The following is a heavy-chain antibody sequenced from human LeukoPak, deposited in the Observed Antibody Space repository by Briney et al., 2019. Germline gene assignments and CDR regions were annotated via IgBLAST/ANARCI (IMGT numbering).Heavy chain of an antibody. CDR1: GESFSGYY. D-gene: IGHD2-2*01. CDR3: ARGTYCSSTSCYWGSRNWFDP. CDR2: INHSGST. J-gene: IGHJ5*02. V-gene: IGHV4-34*01. Sequence: PSETLSLTCAVYGESFSGYYWSWVRQPPGKGLEWVGEINHSGSTNYNPSLKSRVTISVDTSKNQFSLKLSSVTAADTAVYYCARGTYCSSTSCYWGSRNWFDPWGQGTLVTVSS.